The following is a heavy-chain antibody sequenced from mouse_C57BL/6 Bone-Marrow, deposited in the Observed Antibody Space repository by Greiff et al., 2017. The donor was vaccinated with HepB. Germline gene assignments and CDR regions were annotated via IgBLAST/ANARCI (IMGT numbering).Heavy chain of an antibody. Sequence: EVQLVESGGGLVQPGESLKLSCESNEYEFPSHDMSWVRKTPEKRLELVAAINSDGGSTYYPDTMERRFIISRDNTKKTLYLQMSSLRSEDSALLSNYVGWYFDVWGTGTTVTVSA. D-gene: IGHD2-5*01. CDR3: YVGWYFDV. J-gene: IGHJ1*03. CDR1: EYEFPSHD. V-gene: IGHV5-2*01. CDR2: INSDGGST.